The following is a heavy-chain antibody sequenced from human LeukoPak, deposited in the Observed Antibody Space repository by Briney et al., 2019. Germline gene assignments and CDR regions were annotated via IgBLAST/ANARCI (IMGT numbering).Heavy chain of an antibody. CDR3: AKDKEWISYYYMDV. CDR1: GFTFTKYW. D-gene: IGHD3-3*01. CDR2: ISGSGGST. Sequence: GGSLRLSCAASGFTFTKYWMTWVRQAPGKGLEWVSAISGSGGSTYYADSVKGRFTISRDNSKNTLYLQMNSLRAEDTAVYYCAKDKEWISYYYMDVWGKGTTVTVSS. J-gene: IGHJ6*03. V-gene: IGHV3-23*01.